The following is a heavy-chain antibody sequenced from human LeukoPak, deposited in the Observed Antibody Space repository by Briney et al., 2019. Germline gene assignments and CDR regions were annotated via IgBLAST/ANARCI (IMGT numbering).Heavy chain of an antibody. V-gene: IGHV3-64*01. CDR2: ISSNGGST. CDR3: ASPDAYY. J-gene: IGHJ4*02. CDR1: GFTFSSYA. Sequence: GGSLRLSCAASGFTFSSYAMHWVRQAPGKGLEYVSAISSNGGSTYYANSVKGRFTISRDNSKNTLYLQMGSLRAEDMAVYYCASPDAYYWGQGTLVTVSA.